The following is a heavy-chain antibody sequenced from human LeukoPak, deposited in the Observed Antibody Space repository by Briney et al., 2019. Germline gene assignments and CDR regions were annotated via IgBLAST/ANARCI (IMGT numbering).Heavy chain of an antibody. Sequence: PGGSLRLSCAASGFTFEDYGMSWVRQAPGKGLEWVSGINWNGDRIRYADSVKGRFTISRDNAKNSVYLQMNSPRAEDTVLYYCAKDEGPAAPADYWGQGTLVTVSS. J-gene: IGHJ4*02. CDR2: INWNGDRI. V-gene: IGHV3-20*04. CDR1: GFTFEDYG. CDR3: AKDEGPAAPADY. D-gene: IGHD2-2*01.